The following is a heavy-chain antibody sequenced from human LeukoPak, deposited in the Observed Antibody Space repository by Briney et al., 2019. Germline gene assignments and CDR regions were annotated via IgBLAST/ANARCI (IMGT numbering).Heavy chain of an antibody. V-gene: IGHV1-2*02. CDR1: GYTFTGYY. J-gene: IGHJ5*02. CDR3: ARERKGRQWLVLWFDP. Sequence: GASVKVSCKASGYTFTGYYMHWVRQAPGQGLEWMGWINPNSGGTNYAQKFQGRVTMTRDTSISTAYMELSRLRSDDTAVYYCARERKGRQWLVLWFDPWGQGTLVTVSS. CDR2: INPNSGGT. D-gene: IGHD6-19*01.